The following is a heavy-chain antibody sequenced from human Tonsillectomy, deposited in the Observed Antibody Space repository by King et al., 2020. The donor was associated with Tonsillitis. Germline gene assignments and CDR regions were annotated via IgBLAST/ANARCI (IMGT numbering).Heavy chain of an antibody. V-gene: IGHV3-33*08. CDR2: VWNDGTNK. J-gene: IGHJ4*02. Sequence: VQLVESGGGLVQPGRSLRLTCAASGFTFSSYGMHWVRQAPGKGLEWVAVVWNDGTNKYYADSMKGRFTISRDNSKNTLYLQMNSLGAEDTAVYYCARENYVWGSYPSFDYWGQGTLVIVSS. CDR3: ARENYVWGSYPSFDY. CDR1: GFTFSSYG. D-gene: IGHD3-16*01.